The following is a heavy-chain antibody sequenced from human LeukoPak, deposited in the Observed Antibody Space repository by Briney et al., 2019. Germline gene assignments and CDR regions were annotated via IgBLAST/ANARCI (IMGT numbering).Heavy chain of an antibody. V-gene: IGHV4-34*01. D-gene: IGHD5-12*01. CDR2: INHSGST. CDR3: ARHEASGYDGSEYFQH. CDR1: GGSFSGYY. J-gene: IGHJ1*01. Sequence: SEALSLTCAVYGGSFSGYYWSWIRQPPGKGLEWIGEINHSGSTNYNPSLKSRVTISVDTSKNQFSLKLSSVTAADTAVYYCARHEASGYDGSEYFQHWGQGTLVTVSS.